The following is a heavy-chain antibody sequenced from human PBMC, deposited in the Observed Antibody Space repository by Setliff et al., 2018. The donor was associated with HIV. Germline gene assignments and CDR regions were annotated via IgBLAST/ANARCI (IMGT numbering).Heavy chain of an antibody. V-gene: IGHV3-48*03. Sequence: GGSLRLSCAASGFMFNIYEMNWVRQAPGKGLEWVSYISSGSVNIFYADSVKGRFTISKDNSQNALYLQMNSLTDEDTAVYYCAKVSAFGVDGFDIWGQGTMVTVSS. CDR2: ISSGSVNI. J-gene: IGHJ3*02. D-gene: IGHD3-10*01. CDR1: GFMFNIYE. CDR3: AKVSAFGVDGFDI.